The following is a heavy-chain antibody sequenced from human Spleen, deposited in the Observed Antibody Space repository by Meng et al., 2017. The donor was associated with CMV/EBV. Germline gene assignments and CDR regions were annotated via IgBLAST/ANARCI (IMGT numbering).Heavy chain of an antibody. V-gene: IGHV4-4*02. Sequence: VSGGSISTSNWWGWVRQPPGKGLEWIGEIYHRGSTNYNPSLKSRASVSVDKSKRQFSLKLSSVTAADTAVYYCARVDYNSTSSSFDYWGQGTLVTVSS. CDR3: ARVDYNSTSSSFDY. CDR1: GGSISTSNW. J-gene: IGHJ4*02. D-gene: IGHD6-6*01. CDR2: IYHRGST.